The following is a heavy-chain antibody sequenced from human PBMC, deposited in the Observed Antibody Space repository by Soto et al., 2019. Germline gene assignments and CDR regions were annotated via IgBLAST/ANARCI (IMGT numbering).Heavy chain of an antibody. CDR1: GFPCGSYD. CDR2: ILVDGRT. Sequence: EVQMLASGGGLVQPGGSLRLSCAASGFPCGSYDMTWVRQAPGKGLEWVSTILVDGRTFYVDSVKGRFTISRDNSRNTVYLQMNSLTAGDTALYYCAKATATGGGAFDFCGQGTMVTVSS. CDR3: AKATATGGGAFDF. J-gene: IGHJ3*01. D-gene: IGHD2-8*02. V-gene: IGHV3-23*01.